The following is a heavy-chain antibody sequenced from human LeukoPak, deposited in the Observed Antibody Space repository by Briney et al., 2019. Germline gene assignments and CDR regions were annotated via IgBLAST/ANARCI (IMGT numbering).Heavy chain of an antibody. CDR2: FDPEDGET. D-gene: IGHD6-19*01. CDR1: GYTLTELS. V-gene: IGHV1-24*01. CDR3: AAVSDSSGWYSAFDI. J-gene: IGHJ3*02. Sequence: GASVKVSCKVSGYTLTELSMHWVRQAPGKGLEWMGGFDPEDGETIYAQKFQGRVTMTEDTSTDTAYMELSSLRSEDTAVYYCAAVSDSSGWYSAFDIWGQGTMVTVSS.